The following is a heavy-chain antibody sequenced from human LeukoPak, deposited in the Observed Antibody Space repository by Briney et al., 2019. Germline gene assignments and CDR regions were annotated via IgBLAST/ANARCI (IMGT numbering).Heavy chain of an antibody. V-gene: IGHV4-4*07. CDR3: ARGVVVAGLRYYFDF. CDR2: IYSTGST. J-gene: IGHJ4*02. D-gene: IGHD6-19*01. Sequence: SETLSLTCTVSGGSISSYYWSWIRQPAGKGLEWIGRIYSTGSTKYSPSLESRLTISLDTSKDQFSLKLTSVTAADTAVYYCARGVVVAGLRYYFDFWGQGSLVSVSS. CDR1: GGSISSYY.